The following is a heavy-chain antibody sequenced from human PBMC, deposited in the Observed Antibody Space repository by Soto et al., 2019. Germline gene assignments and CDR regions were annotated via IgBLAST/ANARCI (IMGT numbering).Heavy chain of an antibody. CDR3: ARASWEQWLVAYYFDY. CDR1: GFTFSSYW. Sequence: GGSLRLSCAASGFTFSSYWMSWVRQAPGKGLEWVANIKQDGSEKYYVDSVKGRFTISRDNAKNSLYLQMNSLRAEDTAVYYCARASWEQWLVAYYFDYWGQGTLVTVSS. V-gene: IGHV3-7*01. J-gene: IGHJ4*02. CDR2: IKQDGSEK. D-gene: IGHD6-19*01.